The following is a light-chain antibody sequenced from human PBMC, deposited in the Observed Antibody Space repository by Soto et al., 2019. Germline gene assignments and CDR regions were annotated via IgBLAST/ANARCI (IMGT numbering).Light chain of an antibody. V-gene: IGLV2-14*01. J-gene: IGLJ1*01. CDR2: DVT. CDR1: SSDVGAYNY. Sequence: QSVLTQPASVSGPPGQSITISCTGTSSDVGAYNYVSWYQHHLGKAPRLVIYDVTNRPSGISDRFSGSKSGNTAPLPISGLLAEDEADYYCTSYTRISTYVFGTGTRSPS. CDR3: TSYTRISTYV.